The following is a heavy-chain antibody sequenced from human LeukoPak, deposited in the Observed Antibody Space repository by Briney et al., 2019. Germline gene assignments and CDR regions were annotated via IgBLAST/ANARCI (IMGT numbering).Heavy chain of an antibody. CDR3: ARLHYDSSGNYYFDC. V-gene: IGHV4-59*01. Sequence: SETLSLTCTVSGGSISSDYWSWIRQPPGKGLEWIGHIYYNGITNYNPSLKSRVIISVDTSKTHLSLRLSSVTAADTAVYYCARLHYDSSGNYYFDCWGQGTLVTVSS. CDR2: IYYNGIT. CDR1: GGSISSDY. D-gene: IGHD3-22*01. J-gene: IGHJ4*02.